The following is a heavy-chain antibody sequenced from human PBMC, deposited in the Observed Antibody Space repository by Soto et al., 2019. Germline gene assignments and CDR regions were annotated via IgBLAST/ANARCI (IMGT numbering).Heavy chain of an antibody. D-gene: IGHD3-10*01. CDR3: AGTGGCCCWYFDS. J-gene: IGHJ4*02. CDR1: GGTFSSYA. CDR2: IIPFFRTE. V-gene: IGHV1-69*01. Sequence: QVQLVQSGAEVKKPGSSVKVSCEASGGTFSSYAITWVRQAPGQGLEWMGGIIPFFRTENYAQKFQGRVTITADESTSTADMELNSLISEDMAVYYCAGTGGCCCWYFDSWGQGTLVTVSS.